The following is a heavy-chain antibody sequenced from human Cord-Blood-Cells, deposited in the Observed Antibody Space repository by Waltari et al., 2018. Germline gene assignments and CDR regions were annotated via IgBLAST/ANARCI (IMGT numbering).Heavy chain of an antibody. D-gene: IGHD6-13*01. J-gene: IGHJ4*02. CDR2: ISGNSGSI. V-gene: IGHV3-9*01. CDR3: AKVALSPKLRYSSSWFDY. CDR1: GFTFDDYA. Sequence: EVQLVESGGGLVQPGRSLRLSCAASGFTFDDYAMHWVRQAPGQALEWVSGISGNSGSIGYADSVKGRFTISRDNAKNALYLQINSLRAEDTALYYCAKVALSPKLRYSSSWFDYWGQGTLVTVSS.